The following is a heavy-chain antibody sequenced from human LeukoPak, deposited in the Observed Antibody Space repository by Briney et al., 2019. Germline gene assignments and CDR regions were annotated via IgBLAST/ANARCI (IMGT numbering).Heavy chain of an antibody. CDR2: ISAYNGNT. CDR1: GYTFTSYG. V-gene: IGHV1-18*01. J-gene: IGHJ6*02. Sequence: ASVKVSCKASGYTFTSYGISWVRQAPGQGLEWMGWISAYNGNTNYAQKLQGRVTMTTDTSTSTAYMELRSLRSEDTAVYYCARGHDYYGMDVWGQGTTVTVSS. CDR3: ARGHDYYGMDV.